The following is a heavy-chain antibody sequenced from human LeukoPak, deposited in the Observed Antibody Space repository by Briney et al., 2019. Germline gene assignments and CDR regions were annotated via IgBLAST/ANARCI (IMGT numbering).Heavy chain of an antibody. CDR3: ARGPTPWGSGYYPPDC. D-gene: IGHD3-22*01. CDR2: INHSGST. J-gene: IGHJ4*02. V-gene: IGHV4-34*01. CDR1: GGSFSGYY. Sequence: SETLSLTCAVYGGSFSGYYWSWIRQPPGKGLEWIGEINHSGSTNYNPSLKSRVTISVDTSKNQFSLKLSSVTAADTAVYYCARGPTPWGSGYYPPDCWGQGTLVTVSS.